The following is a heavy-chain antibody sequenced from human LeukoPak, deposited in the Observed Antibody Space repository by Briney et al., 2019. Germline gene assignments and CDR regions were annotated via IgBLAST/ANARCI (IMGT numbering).Heavy chain of an antibody. CDR2: IYYSGST. Sequence: MTSETLSLTCTVSGGSISSSSYYWGWIRQPPGKGLEWIGSIYYSGSTYYNPSLKSRVTISVDTSKNQFSLKLSSVTAADTAVYYCATVVRGDQTLTDAFDIWGQGTMVTVSS. J-gene: IGHJ3*02. V-gene: IGHV4-39*01. CDR3: ATVVRGDQTLTDAFDI. CDR1: GGSISSSSYY. D-gene: IGHD3-10*01.